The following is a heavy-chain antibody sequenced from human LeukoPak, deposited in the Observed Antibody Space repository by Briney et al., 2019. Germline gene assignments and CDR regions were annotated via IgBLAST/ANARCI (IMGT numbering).Heavy chain of an antibody. CDR3: ARERRVGATHYFDY. Sequence: GGSLRLSCAASGFTFDDYAMHWVRQAPGRGLEWVSRISWNSGDIGYTDSVKGRFTVSRDNAKNSLYLQMNSLRAEDTAVYYCARERRVGATHYFDYWGQGTLVTVSS. J-gene: IGHJ4*02. V-gene: IGHV3-9*01. CDR2: ISWNSGDI. CDR1: GFTFDDYA. D-gene: IGHD1-26*01.